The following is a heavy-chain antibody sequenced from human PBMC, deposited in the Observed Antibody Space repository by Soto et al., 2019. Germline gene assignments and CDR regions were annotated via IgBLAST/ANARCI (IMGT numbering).Heavy chain of an antibody. V-gene: IGHV6-1*01. J-gene: IGHJ4*02. CDR2: TYYRSKWST. CDR1: GDSVSSNRAA. Sequence: SQTLSLTCAISGDSVSSNRAAWNWIRQSPSRGLEWLGRTYYRSKWSTHYDPSLKSRLTINPDTSENQVSLQLNFVTPEDTAVYYCARGRLDCSGGACYLGSSDYFDYWGQGTLVTVSS. CDR3: ARGRLDCSGGACYLGSSDYFDY. D-gene: IGHD2-15*01.